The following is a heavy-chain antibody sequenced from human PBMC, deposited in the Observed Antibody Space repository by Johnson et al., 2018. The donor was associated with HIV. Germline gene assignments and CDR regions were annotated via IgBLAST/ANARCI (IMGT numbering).Heavy chain of an antibody. J-gene: IGHJ3*02. Sequence: PLVASRGGFFQPGGSLRLSCAASGFTVSSNYMSWVRQAPGKGLEWVSAISGSGGSTYYADSVKDRFTISSDNSKNTLYLQMNSLRAEDTAVYYCAKYYDILTGRNTLRDDCDIWGQGTMVTVSS. CDR3: AKYYDILTGRNTLRDDCDI. CDR1: GFTVSSNY. CDR2: ISGSGGST. V-gene: IGHV3-23*04. D-gene: IGHD3-9*01.